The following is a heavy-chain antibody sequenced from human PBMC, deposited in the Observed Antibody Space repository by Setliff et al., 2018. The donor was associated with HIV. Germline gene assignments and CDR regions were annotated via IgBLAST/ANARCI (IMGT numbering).Heavy chain of an antibody. D-gene: IGHD1-26*01. CDR3: ARAPPYKWEPSQDY. J-gene: IGHJ4*02. Sequence: SETLSLTCAVSGYSISSGYYWGWIRQPPGKGLEWIGSIYHTGSTYYKPSLKSRVTISVDTSKNQFSLRLSSVAAGDTAVYYCARAPPYKWEPSQDYWGQGTLVTVSS. CDR2: IYHTGST. CDR1: GYSISSGYY. V-gene: IGHV4-38-2*01.